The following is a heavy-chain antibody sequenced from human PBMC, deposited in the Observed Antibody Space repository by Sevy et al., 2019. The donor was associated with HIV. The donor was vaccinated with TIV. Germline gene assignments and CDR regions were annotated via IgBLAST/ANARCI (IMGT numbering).Heavy chain of an antibody. CDR3: ARVNSQGGDY. Sequence: GGSLRLSCAASGFTFSSYEMNWVRQAPGKGLEWVSYISGSGSTTYYADSVKGRFTISRDNAKNSLYLQMNSLRAEDTAVYYCARVNSQGGDYWGQGTLVTVSS. V-gene: IGHV3-48*03. J-gene: IGHJ4*02. D-gene: IGHD3-16*01. CDR1: GFTFSSYE. CDR2: ISGSGSTT.